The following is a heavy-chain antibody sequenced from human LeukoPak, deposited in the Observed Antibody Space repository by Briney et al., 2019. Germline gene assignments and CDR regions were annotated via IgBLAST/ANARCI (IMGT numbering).Heavy chain of an antibody. Sequence: GGSLRLSCAASGFTFSSYTMSWVRQAPGNGLEWVSAISGSGGSTYYADSVKGRFTISRDNPKNTLYLQMNSLRAEDTAVYYCAKLASSSPPFDYWGQGTLVTVSS. CDR1: GFTFSSYT. J-gene: IGHJ4*02. CDR3: AKLASSSPPFDY. V-gene: IGHV3-23*01. D-gene: IGHD6-6*01. CDR2: ISGSGGST.